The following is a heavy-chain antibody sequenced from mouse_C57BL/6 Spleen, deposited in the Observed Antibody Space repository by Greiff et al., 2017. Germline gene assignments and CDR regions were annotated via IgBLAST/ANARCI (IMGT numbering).Heavy chain of an antibody. CDR3: TGRNGYFDG. CDR1: GFTFSNYW. J-gene: IGHJ1*03. V-gene: IGHV6-3*01. Sequence: EVKLMESGGGLVQPGGSMKLSCVASGFTFSNYWMNWVRQSPEKGLEWVAQIRLKSDNYATHYAESVKGRFTISRDDSKSSVYLQMNNLRAEDTGIYYCTGRNGYFDGWGTGTTGTGSS. CDR2: IRLKSDNYAT.